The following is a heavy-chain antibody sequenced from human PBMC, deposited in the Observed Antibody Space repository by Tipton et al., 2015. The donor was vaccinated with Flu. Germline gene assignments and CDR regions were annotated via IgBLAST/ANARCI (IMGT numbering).Heavy chain of an antibody. Sequence: TLSLTCSVSGGSIASGHYFWSWIRQPAGKGLEWIGRVYSSGSINESPSLSGRIALTVDTFKNQSSLKLDSVTVADTAVYYCARGRCSPGACNLRSSFDAWGQGTLVTVS. J-gene: IGHJ5*02. CDR1: GGSIASGHY. CDR2: VYSSGSI. D-gene: IGHD2/OR15-2a*01. CDR3: ARGRCSPGACNLRSSFDA. V-gene: IGHV4-61*02.